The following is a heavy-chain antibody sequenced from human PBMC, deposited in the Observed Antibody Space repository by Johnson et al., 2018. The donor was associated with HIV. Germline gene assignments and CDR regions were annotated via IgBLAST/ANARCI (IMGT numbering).Heavy chain of an antibody. CDR1: GFTFSSYG. CDR3: ASPGTVVTGVAFDI. Sequence: QVQLVESGGGVVQPGRSLRLSCAASGFTFSSYGMHWVRQAPGKGLEWVAVISYDGSNKYYADSVKGRFTISRDNSKNTLYLQMNSLRAEDTAVYYCASPGTVVTGVAFDIWGQGTMVTVSS. J-gene: IGHJ3*02. CDR2: ISYDGSNK. V-gene: IGHV3-30*03. D-gene: IGHD4-23*01.